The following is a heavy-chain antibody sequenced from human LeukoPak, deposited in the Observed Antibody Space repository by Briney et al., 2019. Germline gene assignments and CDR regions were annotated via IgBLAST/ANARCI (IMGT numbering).Heavy chain of an antibody. CDR3: ARQAGRWFDP. CDR2: IYYSGST. Sequence: ASETLSLTCTVSGGSISSYYWSWIRQPPGKGLEWIGYIYYSGSTNYNPSLKSRVTISVDTSKNQFSLKLSSVTAADTAVYYCARQAGRWFDPWGQGTLVTVSS. J-gene: IGHJ5*02. V-gene: IGHV4-59*08. CDR1: GGSISSYY.